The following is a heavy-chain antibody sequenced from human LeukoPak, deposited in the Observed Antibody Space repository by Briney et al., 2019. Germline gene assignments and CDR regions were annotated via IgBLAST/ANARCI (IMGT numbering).Heavy chain of an antibody. V-gene: IGHV1-8*01. D-gene: IGHD3-22*01. CDR2: MNPNSGNT. J-gene: IGHJ4*02. CDR3: AXXRSERYYDSSGYYY. CDR1: GYTFTSYD. Sequence: PGASVKVSCKASGYTFTSYDINWVRQATGQGLEWMGWMNPNSGNTGYAQKFQGRVTMTRNTSISTAYMELSSLRSEDTAVYYCAXXRSERYYDSSGYYYWGQGTLVTVSS.